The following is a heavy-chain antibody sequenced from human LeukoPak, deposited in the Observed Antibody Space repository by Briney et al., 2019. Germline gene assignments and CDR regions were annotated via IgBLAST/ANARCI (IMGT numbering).Heavy chain of an antibody. CDR1: GFTFSSYD. D-gene: IGHD3-10*01. Sequence: GGSLRLSCAASGFTFSSYDMHWVRHATGKGLEWVSAIGTAGDTYYPGSVKGRFTISRENAKNSLYLQMNSLRAGDTAVNYCARARWFGELSPYYYYMDVWGKGTTVTISS. V-gene: IGHV3-13*01. CDR3: ARARWFGELSPYYYYMDV. J-gene: IGHJ6*03. CDR2: IGTAGDT.